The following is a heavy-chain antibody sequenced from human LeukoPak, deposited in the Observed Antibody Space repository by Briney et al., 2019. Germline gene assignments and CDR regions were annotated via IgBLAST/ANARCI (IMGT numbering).Heavy chain of an antibody. CDR1: GVSISSSIYY. J-gene: IGHJ2*01. CDR2: IFYSGSA. V-gene: IGHV4-39*01. CDR3: ARIGHGANSHLKWYFDL. D-gene: IGHD4-23*01. Sequence: PSETLSLTCNVSGVSISSSIYYWAWIRQPPGKGLEWIGSIFYSGSAYYSPSLKSRPAIPLYTSKNQFSLKLSSVTAADTAVYYCARIGHGANSHLKWYFDLWGRGTLVTVSS.